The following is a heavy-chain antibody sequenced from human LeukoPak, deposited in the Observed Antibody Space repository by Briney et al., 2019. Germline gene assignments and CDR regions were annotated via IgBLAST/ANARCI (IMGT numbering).Heavy chain of an antibody. CDR3: AKAVVRGAIVGVNWFDP. J-gene: IGHJ5*02. D-gene: IGHD3-10*01. V-gene: IGHV3-23*01. Sequence: PGGSLRLSCAASGFTFSSYAMSWVRQAPGKGLEWVSAIRGSGGSTYYADAVKGRFTISRDNSKNTLYLQMSSLRAEDTAVYYCAKAVVRGAIVGVNWFDPWGQGTLVTVSS. CDR2: IRGSGGST. CDR1: GFTFSSYA.